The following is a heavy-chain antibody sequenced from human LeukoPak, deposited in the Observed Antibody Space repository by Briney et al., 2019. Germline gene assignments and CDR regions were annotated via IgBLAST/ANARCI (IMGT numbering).Heavy chain of an antibody. CDR3: ARAGQQLDQPFDY. V-gene: IGHV4-4*02. CDR1: GGSISSSNW. CDR2: IYHSGRT. J-gene: IGHJ4*02. Sequence: SETLSLTCAVSGGSISSSNWWSWVGQPPGKGLEWIGEIYHSGRTNYNPSLKSRVTISVDKSQNQFSLKLSSVTAADTAVYYCARAGQQLDQPFDYWGQGTLVTVSS. D-gene: IGHD6-13*01.